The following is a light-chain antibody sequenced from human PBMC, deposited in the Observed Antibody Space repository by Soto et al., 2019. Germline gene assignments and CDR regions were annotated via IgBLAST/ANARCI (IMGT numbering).Light chain of an antibody. J-gene: IGKJ4*01. CDR3: QHYVSSPSRLT. CDR2: NAS. CDR1: QSVSSSY. V-gene: IGKV3-20*01. Sequence: EIVLTQSPGTLSLSPGERATLSCRASQSVSSSYLAWYQQKPGQAPRLFIYNASSRATGIPDRFSGGGSGTDFTLTISSLEPEDIAVYSCQHYVSSPSRLTFGGGTKVEI.